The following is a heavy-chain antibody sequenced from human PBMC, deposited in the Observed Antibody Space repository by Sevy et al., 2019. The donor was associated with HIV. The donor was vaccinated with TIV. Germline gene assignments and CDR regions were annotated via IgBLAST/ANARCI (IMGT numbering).Heavy chain of an antibody. V-gene: IGHV3-9*01. D-gene: IGHD6-19*01. Sequence: GGSLRLSCAASGFTFDDYAMYWVRQAPGKGLEWVSGITWSRNSIDYADSVKGRFTISRDNARNSLYLQMNNLRAEDTAVYYCARDYNSGWRKFNLFDPWGQGTLVTVSS. CDR3: ARDYNSGWRKFNLFDP. J-gene: IGHJ5*02. CDR2: ITWSRNSI. CDR1: GFTFDDYA.